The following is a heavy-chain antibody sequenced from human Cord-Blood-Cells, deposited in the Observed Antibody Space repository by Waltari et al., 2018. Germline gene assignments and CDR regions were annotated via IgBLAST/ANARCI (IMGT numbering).Heavy chain of an antibody. D-gene: IGHD3-22*01. CDR2: ISGGGGST. J-gene: IGHJ4*02. Sequence: EVQLLESGGGLVQPGGSLRLSCAASGFTFSSYAMSWVRQAPGKGLGWVSAISGGGGSTYYADSVKGRFTISRDNSKNTLYLQMNSLRAEDTAVYYCAKETKTFITMIVVVRNPYFDYWGQGTLVTVSS. CDR3: AKETKTFITMIVVVRNPYFDY. CDR1: GFTFSSYA. V-gene: IGHV3-23*01.